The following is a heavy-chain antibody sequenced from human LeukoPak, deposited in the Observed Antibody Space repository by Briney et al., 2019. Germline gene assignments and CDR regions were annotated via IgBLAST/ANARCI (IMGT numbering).Heavy chain of an antibody. V-gene: IGHV4-31*03. D-gene: IGHD3-10*01. CDR2: IFYSGST. CDR1: GDSISRGGYY. CDR3: ARDLRGIRGVGSNWFDP. Sequence: SQTLSLTCSVSGDSISRGGYYWSWIRQHPGKGLEWIGYIFYSGSTYYNPSLKSRLNISVDTSKNQFSLVLTSVTAADTAVYYCARDLRGIRGVGSNWFDPWGQGTLVTVFS. J-gene: IGHJ5*02.